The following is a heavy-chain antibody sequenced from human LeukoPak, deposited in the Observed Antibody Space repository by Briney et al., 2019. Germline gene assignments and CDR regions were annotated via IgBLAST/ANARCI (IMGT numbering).Heavy chain of an antibody. D-gene: IGHD6-13*01. V-gene: IGHV4-59*08. CDR1: GGSISSYY. J-gene: IGHJ4*02. CDR2: IYYSGST. Sequence: KASETLSLTCTVSGGSISSYYWSWLRQPPGKGLVWSGYIYYSGSTNYNQYLQSRVTISIDTSTSQSSMKLRCVTAADTAVYYCARLQAGTWNLDYWGQGTLVTVSS. CDR3: ARLQAGTWNLDY.